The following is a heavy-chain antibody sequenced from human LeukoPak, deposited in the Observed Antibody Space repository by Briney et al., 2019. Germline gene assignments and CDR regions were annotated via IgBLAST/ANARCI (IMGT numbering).Heavy chain of an antibody. J-gene: IGHJ4*02. V-gene: IGHV3-21*01. CDR2: ISSSSSYI. CDR3: ARDPGYSYGPPCGD. D-gene: IGHD5-18*01. Sequence: PGGSLRLSCAASGFTFSSYSMNWVRQAPGKGLEWVSSISSSSSYIYYADSVKGRFTISRDNAKNSLYLQMNSLRAEDTAVYYCARDPGYSYGPPCGDWGQGTLVTVSS. CDR1: GFTFSSYS.